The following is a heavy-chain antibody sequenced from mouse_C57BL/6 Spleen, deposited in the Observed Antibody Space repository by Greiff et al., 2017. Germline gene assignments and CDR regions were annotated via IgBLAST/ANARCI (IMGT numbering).Heavy chain of an antibody. CDR1: GFTFSDAW. D-gene: IGHD1-1*01. CDR3: TRRDFYYGSRDY. J-gene: IGHJ2*01. CDR2: IRNKANNHAT. V-gene: IGHV6-6*01. Sequence: EVKLEESGGGLVQPGGSMKLSCAASGFTFSDAWMDWVRQSPEKGLEWVAEIRNKANNHATYYAESVKGRFTISRDDSKSSVYLQMNSLRAEDTGIYYCTRRDFYYGSRDYWGQGTTLTVSS.